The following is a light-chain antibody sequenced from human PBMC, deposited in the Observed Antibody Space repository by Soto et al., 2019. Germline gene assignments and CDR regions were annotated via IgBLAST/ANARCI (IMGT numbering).Light chain of an antibody. V-gene: IGKV3-15*01. CDR1: QSVSSN. CDR3: QQYNNWPYT. Sequence: EIVMTQSPATLAVSPGERAALSCRASQSVSSNFAWYQQKPGQDPRLLIYGASSRATGTPARFSGSGSGTEFTLTISSLQSEDFAVYYCQQYNNWPYTFGLGTQVEMK. CDR2: GAS. J-gene: IGKJ2*01.